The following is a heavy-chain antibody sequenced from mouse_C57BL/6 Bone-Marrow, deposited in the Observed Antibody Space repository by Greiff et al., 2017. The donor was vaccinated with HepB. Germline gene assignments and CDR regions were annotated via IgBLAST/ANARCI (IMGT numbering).Heavy chain of an antibody. D-gene: IGHD1-1*01. CDR3: ARNYRDTTVVVFDY. CDR1: GFSLTSYG. J-gene: IGHJ2*01. Sequence: VQVVESGPGLVQPSQSLSITCTVSGFSLTSYGVHWVRQSPGKGLEWLGVIWSGGSTDYNAAFISRLSISKDNSKSQVFFKMNSLQADDTAIYYCARNYRDTTVVVFDYWGQGTTLTVSS. V-gene: IGHV2-2*01. CDR2: IWSGGST.